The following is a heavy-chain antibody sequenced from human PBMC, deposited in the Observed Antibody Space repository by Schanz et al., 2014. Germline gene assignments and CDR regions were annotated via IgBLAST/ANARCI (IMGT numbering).Heavy chain of an antibody. J-gene: IGHJ6*02. D-gene: IGHD3-3*01. CDR2: IDRGGSHT. CDR3: AKIWKAHHLTGRPGWSYGMDV. V-gene: IGHV3-43*02. Sequence: EVQLVESGGAVAQPGGSLRLSCAASGFSFDDYAMHWVRQAPGKGLEWVSLIDRGGSHTFYADSVTGRFTISGDNSKNTLFLQRNSLRDEDTAIYYSAKIWKAHHLTGRPGWSYGMDVWGQGTTV. CDR1: GFSFDDYA.